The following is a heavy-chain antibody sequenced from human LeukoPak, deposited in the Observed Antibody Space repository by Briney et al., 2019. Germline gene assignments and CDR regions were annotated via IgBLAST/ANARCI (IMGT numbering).Heavy chain of an antibody. D-gene: IGHD6-19*01. CDR2: IYHSGST. J-gene: IGHJ3*02. Sequence: SETLSLTCTVSGYSISSGYYWGWIRQPPGKGLEWIGSIYHSGSTYYNPSLKSRGTISVDTSKNQFSLKLSSVTAADTAVYYCARDQEWLVLSAFDIWGQGTMVTVSS. V-gene: IGHV4-38-2*02. CDR3: ARDQEWLVLSAFDI. CDR1: GYSISSGYY.